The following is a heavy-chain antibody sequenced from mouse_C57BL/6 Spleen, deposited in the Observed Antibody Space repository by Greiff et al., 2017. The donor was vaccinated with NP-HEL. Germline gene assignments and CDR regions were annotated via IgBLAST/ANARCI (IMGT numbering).Heavy chain of an antibody. D-gene: IGHD3-2*02. J-gene: IGHJ3*01. CDR3: AREGTAQATFAY. V-gene: IGHV1-64*01. Sequence: VQLQQPGAELVKPGASVKLSCKASGYTFTSYWMHWVKQRPGQGLEWIGMIHPNSGSTKYNEKFKSKATLTVDKSSSTAYMQLSSLTSEDSAVYYCAREGTAQATFAYWGQGTLVTVSA. CDR2: IHPNSGST. CDR1: GYTFTSYW.